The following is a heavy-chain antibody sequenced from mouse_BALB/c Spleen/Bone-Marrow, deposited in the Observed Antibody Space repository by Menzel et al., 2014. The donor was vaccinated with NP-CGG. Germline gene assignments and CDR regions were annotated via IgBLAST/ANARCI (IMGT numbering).Heavy chain of an antibody. D-gene: IGHD2-10*02. CDR3: ARDVGYGNYFVY. J-gene: IGHJ3*01. CDR2: SRNKAKYYTT. Sequence: EVQLVESGGGLVQPGDSLKLSCATSGFTFSDFYMAWVRQPPGKRLEWIAASRNKAKYYTTEYSASVKGRFIVSRDTSKSVLYLQMNALRAEDTAIYYCARDVGYGNYFVYWGQGTLLTVSA. CDR1: GFTFSDFY. V-gene: IGHV7-1*02.